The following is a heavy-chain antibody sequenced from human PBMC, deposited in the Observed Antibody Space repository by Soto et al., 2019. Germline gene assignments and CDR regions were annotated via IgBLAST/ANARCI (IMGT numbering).Heavy chain of an antibody. Sequence: EVQLVESGGGLVQPGGSLRLSCAASGFTFSSYWMHWVRQDPGKGLVWVSRISPDGTTANYADFVKGRFTISRDNAKNTQYLQMNSLTAEDTSVYYCARGSGVGDYWGQGILVTVSS. CDR1: GFTFSSYW. CDR2: ISPDGTTA. V-gene: IGHV3-74*01. J-gene: IGHJ4*02. D-gene: IGHD3-10*01. CDR3: ARGSGVGDY.